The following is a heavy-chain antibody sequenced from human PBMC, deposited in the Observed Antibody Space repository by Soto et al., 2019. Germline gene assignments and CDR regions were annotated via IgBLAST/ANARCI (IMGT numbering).Heavy chain of an antibody. D-gene: IGHD3-10*01. CDR1: GFTFSTYA. Sequence: EVHLLESGGGLVQPGGSLRLSCAASGFTFSTYAMSWVRQAPGQGLEWVSTISDSGGSTYYAASVKGRFTISRDNSKNTLYLLMNSLSAEDTALYYCAKFNGSGTYYNFPDYWGQGTLVTVSS. CDR2: ISDSGGST. V-gene: IGHV3-23*01. CDR3: AKFNGSGTYYNFPDY. J-gene: IGHJ4*02.